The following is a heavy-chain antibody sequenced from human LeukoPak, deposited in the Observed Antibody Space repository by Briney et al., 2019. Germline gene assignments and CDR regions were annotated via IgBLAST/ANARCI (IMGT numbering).Heavy chain of an antibody. CDR1: GYTFTSYY. J-gene: IGHJ4*02. CDR2: INPSGGST. Sequence: ASEKVSCKASGYTFTSYYMLWVRQAPGQGLEWMGIINPSGGSTSYAQKFQGRATRTRDTSTSTVYMELSSLRSEDTAVYYCARDPYNSGDRVGYYFDYWGQGTLVTVSS. CDR3: ARDPYNSGDRVGYYFDY. V-gene: IGHV1-46*01. D-gene: IGHD1-20*01.